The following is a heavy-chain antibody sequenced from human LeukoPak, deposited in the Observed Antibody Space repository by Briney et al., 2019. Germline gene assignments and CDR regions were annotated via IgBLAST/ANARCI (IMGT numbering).Heavy chain of an antibody. Sequence: GTSLRLSCAVSGFAFSSLAMHWVRQAPGKGLEWVAFISYDGNNQYYADSVKGRFTISRDNSKNTLYLQMNNLRAEDTAIYYCARVGSRYCSGANCYDGFWGQGTLVSVSS. CDR2: ISYDGNNQ. CDR3: ARVGSRYCSGANCYDGF. V-gene: IGHV3-30-3*01. J-gene: IGHJ4*02. CDR1: GFAFSSLA. D-gene: IGHD2-15*01.